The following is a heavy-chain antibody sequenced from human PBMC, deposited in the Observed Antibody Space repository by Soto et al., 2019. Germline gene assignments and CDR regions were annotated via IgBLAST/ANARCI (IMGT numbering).Heavy chain of an antibody. CDR2: ISGSGGST. J-gene: IGHJ6*02. D-gene: IGHD6-13*01. Sequence: GGSLRLSCAASGFTFSSYAMSWVRQAPGKGLEWVSTISGSGGSTYYADSVKGRFTISRDNSKNTLYLQMNSLRAEDTAVYYCALDSSSWPRYYYYGIDVWGQGATVTVSS. CDR3: ALDSSSWPRYYYYGIDV. V-gene: IGHV3-23*01. CDR1: GFTFSSYA.